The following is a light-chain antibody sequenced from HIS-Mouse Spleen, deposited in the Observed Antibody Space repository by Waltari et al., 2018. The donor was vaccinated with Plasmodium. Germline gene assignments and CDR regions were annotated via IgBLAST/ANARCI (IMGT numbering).Light chain of an antibody. CDR2: KAY. J-gene: IGKJ1*01. CDR3: RQYNSYWT. CDR1: QSISSW. Sequence: DIQMTQSPSTLSASVGVRVTITCRASQSISSWLAWYQQKPGKAPKVLIYKAYSLERGVPSRFSGSGSGTGFVLPISSLQPGDFATYYCRQYNSYWTFGQGTKVGIK. V-gene: IGKV1-5*03.